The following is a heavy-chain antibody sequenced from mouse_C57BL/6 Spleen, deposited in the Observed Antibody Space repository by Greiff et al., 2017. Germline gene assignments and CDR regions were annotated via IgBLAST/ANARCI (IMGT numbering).Heavy chain of an antibody. D-gene: IGHD1-1*01. Sequence: QVQLQQSGPELVKPGASVKISCKASGYAFSSSWMNWVKQRPGKGLEWIGRIYPGDGDTNYNGKFKGKATLTADKSSSTAYMQLSSLTSKDSAVYFCASLSSFDYWGQGTTLTVSS. CDR3: ASLSSFDY. J-gene: IGHJ2*01. V-gene: IGHV1-82*01. CDR1: GYAFSSSW. CDR2: IYPGDGDT.